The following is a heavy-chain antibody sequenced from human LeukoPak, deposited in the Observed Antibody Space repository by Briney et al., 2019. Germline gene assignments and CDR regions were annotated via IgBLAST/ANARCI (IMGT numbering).Heavy chain of an antibody. D-gene: IGHD1-7*01. CDR2: INPNSGDT. V-gene: IGHV1-2*02. CDR1: GGTFSSYT. Sequence: ASVKVSCKASGGTFSSYTISWVRQAPGQGLGWMGWINPNSGDTNYAQKFQGRVTMTRDTSISTAYMELTRLRSDDTAVYYCARATIDWNYDYWGQGTLVTVSS. CDR3: ARATIDWNYDY. J-gene: IGHJ4*02.